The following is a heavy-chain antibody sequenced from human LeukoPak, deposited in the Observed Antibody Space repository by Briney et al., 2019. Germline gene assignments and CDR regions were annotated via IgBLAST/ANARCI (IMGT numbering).Heavy chain of an antibody. CDR3: ARVVFLFRTTVTSDAFDI. V-gene: IGHV3-30*03. D-gene: IGHD4-17*01. J-gene: IGHJ3*02. Sequence: PGGSLRLSCAASGFTFSSYGMHWVRQAPGKGLEWVAVISYDGSNKYYADSVKGRFTISRDNSKNTLYLQMNSLRAEDTAVYYCARVVFLFRTTVTSDAFDIWGQGTMVTVSS. CDR2: ISYDGSNK. CDR1: GFTFSSYG.